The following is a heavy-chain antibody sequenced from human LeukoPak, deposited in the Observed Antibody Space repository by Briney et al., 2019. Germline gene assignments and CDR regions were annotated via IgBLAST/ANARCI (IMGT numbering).Heavy chain of an antibody. D-gene: IGHD2-15*01. Sequence: ASVKVSCKASGYTFTSYGISWVRQAPGQGLEWMGWISAYNGNTNYAQKLQGRVTMTTDTSTSTAYMELRSLTSDDTAVYYCARGSVGGRDFYYMDVWGNGTTVTVSS. CDR2: ISAYNGNT. CDR3: ARGSVGGRDFYYMDV. V-gene: IGHV1-18*01. J-gene: IGHJ6*03. CDR1: GYTFTSYG.